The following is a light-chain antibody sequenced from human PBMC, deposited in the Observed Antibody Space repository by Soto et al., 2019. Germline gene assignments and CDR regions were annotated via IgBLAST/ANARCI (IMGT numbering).Light chain of an antibody. CDR1: SSDVGGYKY. CDR2: EVS. V-gene: IGLV2-14*01. J-gene: IGLJ2*01. Sequence: QSALTQPASVSGSPGQSITISCTGSSSDVGGYKYVSWYQSRPGKAPTLLIYEVSNRSSGLSSRFSGSKSGNTASLTISGLQADDEADYYCVSYTSSNTLVFGGGTKLTVL. CDR3: VSYTSSNTLV.